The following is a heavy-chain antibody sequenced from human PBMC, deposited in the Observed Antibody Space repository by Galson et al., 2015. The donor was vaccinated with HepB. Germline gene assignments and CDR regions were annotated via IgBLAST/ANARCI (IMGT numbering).Heavy chain of an antibody. CDR3: ARTSSSSGGDAFDI. CDR2: IYYSGST. J-gene: IGHJ3*02. CDR1: GGSISSYY. Sequence: TLSLTCTVSGGSISSYYWSWIRQPPGKGLEWIGYIYYSGSTNYNPSLKSRVTISVDTSKNQFSLKLSSVTAADTAVYYCARTSSSSGGDAFDIWGQGTMVTVSS. V-gene: IGHV4-59*01. D-gene: IGHD6-6*01.